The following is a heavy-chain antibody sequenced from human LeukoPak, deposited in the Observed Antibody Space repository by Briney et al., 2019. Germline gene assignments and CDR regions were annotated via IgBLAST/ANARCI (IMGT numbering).Heavy chain of an antibody. Sequence: ASVKVSCKASGYTLTDYYMHWVRQAPGQGREGMGWIKPSSGGIKYAQKFQGRVTMTRDTFISTTYMDLSSLTSDDTATYYCAREGYYGSGTTAPMGVWGKGTTVIVSS. CDR2: IKPSSGGI. CDR3: AREGYYGSGTTAPMGV. CDR1: GYTLTDYY. V-gene: IGHV1-2*02. J-gene: IGHJ6*04. D-gene: IGHD3-10*01.